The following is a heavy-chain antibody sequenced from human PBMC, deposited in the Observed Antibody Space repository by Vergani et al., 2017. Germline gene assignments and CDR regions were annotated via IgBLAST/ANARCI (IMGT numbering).Heavy chain of an antibody. CDR3: ARQGSSSWNYYYYGMDV. CDR1: GYSFTSYW. D-gene: IGHD6-13*01. J-gene: IGHJ6*02. CDR2: IDPSDSYT. Sequence: EVQLVQSGAEVKKPGESLRISCKGSGYSFTSYWISWVRQMPGKGLEWMGRIDPSDSYTNYSPSFQGHVTISADKSISTAYLQWSSLKASDTAMYYCARQGSSSWNYYYYGMDVWGQGTTDTVSS. V-gene: IGHV5-10-1*03.